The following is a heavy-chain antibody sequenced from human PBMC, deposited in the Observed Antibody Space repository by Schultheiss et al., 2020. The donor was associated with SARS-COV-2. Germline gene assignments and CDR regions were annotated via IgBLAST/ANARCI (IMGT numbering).Heavy chain of an antibody. CDR3: ARSGLAGVAATDY. CDR1: GGTFSSYA. CDR2: INPNSGGT. J-gene: IGHJ4*02. Sequence: ASVKVSCKASGGTFSSYAISWVRQAPGQGLEWMGCINPNSGGTNYAQKFQGRVTMTRDTSISTAYMELSRLRSDDTAVYYCARSGLAGVAATDYWGQGTRVTVSS. V-gene: IGHV1-2*02. D-gene: IGHD2-15*01.